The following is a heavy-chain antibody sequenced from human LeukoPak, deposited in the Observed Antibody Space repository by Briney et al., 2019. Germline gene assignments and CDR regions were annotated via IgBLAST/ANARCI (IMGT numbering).Heavy chain of an antibody. CDR2: IYYSGST. J-gene: IGHJ4*02. Sequence: SETLSLTCTVSGGSISSYCWSWIRQPPGKGLEWIGYIYYSGSTNYNPSLKSRVTISVDTSKNQFSLKLSSVTAADTAVYYCARGGTAMVLDYFDYWGQGTLVTVSS. CDR1: GGSISSYC. D-gene: IGHD5-18*01. CDR3: ARGGTAMVLDYFDY. V-gene: IGHV4-59*01.